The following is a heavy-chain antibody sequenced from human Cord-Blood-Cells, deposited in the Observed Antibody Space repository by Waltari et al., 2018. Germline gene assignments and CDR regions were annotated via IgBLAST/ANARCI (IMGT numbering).Heavy chain of an antibody. Sequence: QVTLKESGPVLVKPTETLTLTCTVSGFSLSNARMGVSWIRQPPGKALEWLAHIFSNDEKSYSTSLKSRLTISKDTSKSQVVLTMTNIDPVDTATYYCARIWNDYFDYWGQGTLVTVSS. CDR1: GFSLSNARMG. V-gene: IGHV2-26*01. D-gene: IGHD1-1*01. CDR2: IFSNDEK. CDR3: ARIWNDYFDY. J-gene: IGHJ4*02.